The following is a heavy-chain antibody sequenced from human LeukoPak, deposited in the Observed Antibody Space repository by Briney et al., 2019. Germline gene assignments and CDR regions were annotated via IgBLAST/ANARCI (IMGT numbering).Heavy chain of an antibody. V-gene: IGHV1-8*01. CDR2: MNPNSGNT. CDR3: VTYDSSGYRRDAFDI. CDR1: GYTFTSYD. D-gene: IGHD3-22*01. Sequence: ASVKVSCKASGYTFTSYDINWVRQATGQGLEWMGWMNPNSGNTGYAQKFQGRVTMTRNTSISTAYMELSSLRSDDTAVYYCVTYDSSGYRRDAFDIWGQGTMVTVSS. J-gene: IGHJ3*02.